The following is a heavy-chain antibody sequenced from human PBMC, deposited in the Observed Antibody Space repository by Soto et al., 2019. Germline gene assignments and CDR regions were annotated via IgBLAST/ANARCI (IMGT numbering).Heavy chain of an antibody. CDR1: GFTFSSYS. J-gene: IGHJ6*02. D-gene: IGHD3-9*01. CDR3: ARGGDVLRYFDWLSRGEDGMDV. Sequence: GGSLRLSCAASGFTFSSYSMNWVRQAPGKGLEWVSSISSSSSYIYYADSVKGRFTISGDNAKNSLYLQMNSLRAEDTAVYYCARGGDVLRYFDWLSRGEDGMDVWGQGTTVTVSS. V-gene: IGHV3-21*01. CDR2: ISSSSSYI.